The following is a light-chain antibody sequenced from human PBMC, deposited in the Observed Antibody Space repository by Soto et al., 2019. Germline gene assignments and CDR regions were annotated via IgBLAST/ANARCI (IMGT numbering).Light chain of an antibody. V-gene: IGLV2-14*01. CDR3: ISSTGSSPSDV. CDR1: SSDIGSYEH. J-gene: IGLJ1*01. Sequence: HSALAQPAPVSCSPCQSITISRSVTSSDIGSYEHVTWYQQLTGKTPKLMIYEVSNRPSVVSRRFSVSKSGNKATLTISGLQAKDEADYYCISSTGSSPSDVFGSGTMDTVL. CDR2: EVS.